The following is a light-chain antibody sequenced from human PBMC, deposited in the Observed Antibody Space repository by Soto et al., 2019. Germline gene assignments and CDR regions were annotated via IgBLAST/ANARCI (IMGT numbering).Light chain of an antibody. Sequence: DIVMTQSPLSLPVTPGEPASISCRTSQSLLHSKGYNYLDWYLQKPGQSPQLLIYLGSNRASGVPDRFSGSGSGLDFTLKISRVEAEDVGVYYCMQALQTPYTFGQGTKLEIK. CDR1: QSLLHSKGYNY. J-gene: IGKJ2*01. CDR3: MQALQTPYT. V-gene: IGKV2-28*01. CDR2: LGS.